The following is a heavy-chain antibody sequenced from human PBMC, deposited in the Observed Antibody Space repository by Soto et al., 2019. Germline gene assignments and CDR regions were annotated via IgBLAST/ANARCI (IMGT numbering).Heavy chain of an antibody. V-gene: IGHV3-49*03. D-gene: IGHD5-18*01. Sequence: GGSLRLSCTASGFTFGDYAMSWFRQAPGKGLEWVGFIRSKAYGGTTEYAASVKGRFTISRDDSKSIAYLQMNSLKTEDTAVYYCTRDSFKDSFSSGDYYYYGMDGRGQRTTVTVSS. CDR2: IRSKAYGGTT. CDR3: TRDSFKDSFSSGDYYYYGMDG. CDR1: GFTFGDYA. J-gene: IGHJ6*02.